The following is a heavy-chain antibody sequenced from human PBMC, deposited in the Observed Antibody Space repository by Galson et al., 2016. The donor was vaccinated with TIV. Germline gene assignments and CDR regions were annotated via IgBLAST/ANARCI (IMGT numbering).Heavy chain of an antibody. J-gene: IGHJ4*02. CDR2: ISAFHGQT. CDR1: GYTLTIYG. D-gene: IGHD3-9*01. CDR3: ARWGQINSGVLTYFFDY. V-gene: IGHV1-18*01. Sequence: SVKVSCKASGYTLTIYGFSWVRQAPGQGLEWMGWISAFHGQTDYAQKFQGRVTMTTDTSTSTSYMELTSLRSDDTAVYYCARWGQINSGVLTYFFDYWGQGTVVTVSS.